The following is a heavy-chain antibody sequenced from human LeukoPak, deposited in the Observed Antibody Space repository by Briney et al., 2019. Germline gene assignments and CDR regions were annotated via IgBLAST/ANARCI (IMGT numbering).Heavy chain of an antibody. Sequence: GGSLRLSCAASGFTFLSYGMHWVRQALGKGLEWVAFIRYDGSNKYYADSVKGRFTISRDNAKNSLYLQMNSLRAEDTAVYYCARPKGYCTNGVCYTVFDYWGQGTLVTVSS. CDR3: ARPKGYCTNGVCYTVFDY. V-gene: IGHV3-30*02. CDR2: IRYDGSNK. J-gene: IGHJ4*02. CDR1: GFTFLSYG. D-gene: IGHD2-8*01.